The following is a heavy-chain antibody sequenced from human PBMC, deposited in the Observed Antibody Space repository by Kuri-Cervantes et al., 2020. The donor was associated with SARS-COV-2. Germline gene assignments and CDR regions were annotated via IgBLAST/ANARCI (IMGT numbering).Heavy chain of an antibody. J-gene: IGHJ4*02. Sequence: GSLRLSCAVYGGSFSGYDWSWIRQPPGKGLEWIGEINHSGSTHYNPSLKSRVTISVDTSKNQFSLKLSSVTAADTAVYYCARGSRGSSSYVDWGQGTLVTVSS. CDR1: GGSFSGYD. D-gene: IGHD6-6*01. CDR2: INHSGST. V-gene: IGHV4-34*01. CDR3: ARGSRGSSSYVD.